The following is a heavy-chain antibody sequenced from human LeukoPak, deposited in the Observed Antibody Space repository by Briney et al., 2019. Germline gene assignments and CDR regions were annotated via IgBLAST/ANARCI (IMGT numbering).Heavy chain of an antibody. CDR3: ARGSLDYVWGSYRYYFDY. CDR1: GFTFSSYS. Sequence: GGSLRLSCGASGFTFSSYSMNWVRQAPGKGLEWVSYISGSSSTILYADSVKGRFTISRDNAKNSLCLQMNSLRAEDTAVYYCARGSLDYVWGSYRYYFDYWGQGTLVTVSS. J-gene: IGHJ4*02. D-gene: IGHD3-16*02. V-gene: IGHV3-48*04. CDR2: ISGSSSTI.